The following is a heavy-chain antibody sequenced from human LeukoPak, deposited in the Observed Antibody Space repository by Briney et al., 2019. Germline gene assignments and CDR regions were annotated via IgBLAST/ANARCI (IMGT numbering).Heavy chain of an antibody. J-gene: IGHJ6*03. CDR1: GGSISSSSYY. V-gene: IGHV4-39*01. D-gene: IGHD1-26*01. Sequence: PETLSLTCTVSGGSISSSSYYWGWIRQPPGKGLEWIGSIYYSGSTYYNPSLKSRVTISVDTSKNQFSLKLSSVTAADTAVYYCARLGSYWDYYYYMDVWGKGTTVTVSS. CDR3: ARLGSYWDYYYYMDV. CDR2: IYYSGST.